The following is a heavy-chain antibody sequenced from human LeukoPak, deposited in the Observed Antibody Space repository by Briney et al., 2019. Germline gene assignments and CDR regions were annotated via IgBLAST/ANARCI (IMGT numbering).Heavy chain of an antibody. D-gene: IGHD4-23*01. CDR1: GGSVSNSNYC. CDR2: IDYSGSP. V-gene: IGHV4-39*01. CDR3: ARPLDCNYGGTAFDI. J-gene: IGHJ3*02. Sequence: SETLSLPCTVSGGSVSNSNYCWGWIRQPPGKQLEWIGSIDYSGSPLYNPSLKSRVTISVDTSKNQFSLKLSSVTAADTAVYYCARPLDCNYGGTAFDIWGQGTMVTVSS.